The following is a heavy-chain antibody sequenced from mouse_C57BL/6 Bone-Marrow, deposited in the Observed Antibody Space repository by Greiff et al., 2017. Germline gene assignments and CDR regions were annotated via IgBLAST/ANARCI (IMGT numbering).Heavy chain of an antibody. J-gene: IGHJ3*01. CDR1: GYTFTDYE. D-gene: IGHD2-3*01. V-gene: IGHV1-15*01. CDR2: IDPETGGT. CDR3: TRWWLLPFAY. Sequence: VQLQQSGAELVRPVASVTLFCKASGYTFTDYEMHWVKQTPVHGLEWIGAIDPETGGTAYNQKFKGKAILTADKSSSTAYMELRSLTSEDSAVYYCTRWWLLPFAYWGQGTLVTVSA.